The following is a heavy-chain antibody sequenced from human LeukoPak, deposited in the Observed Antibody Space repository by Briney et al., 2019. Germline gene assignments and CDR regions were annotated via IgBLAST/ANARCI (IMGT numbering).Heavy chain of an antibody. D-gene: IGHD5-12*01. CDR3: ARGDSGYDEASYYYYYMDV. CDR1: GYTFTSYA. Sequence: ASVKVSFQASGYTFTSYAMNWVRPAPGQGVEWMGWINTNTGNPTYAQGFTGRFVFSLDTSVSTAYLQISSPKAEDTAVYYCARGDSGYDEASYYYYYMDVWGKGTTVTVSS. CDR2: INTNTGNP. J-gene: IGHJ6*03. V-gene: IGHV7-4-1*02.